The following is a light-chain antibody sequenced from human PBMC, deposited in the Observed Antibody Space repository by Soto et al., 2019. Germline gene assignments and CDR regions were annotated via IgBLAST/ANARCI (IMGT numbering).Light chain of an antibody. CDR3: QQSYHTQPT. CDR2: AAS. V-gene: IGKV1-39*01. Sequence: DIQLTQSPSSLSASAGDGVTITCRAGQSISTYLNWYQQKPGKAPSLLIYAASSLHSGVPSRFRGSGSGTDFTLSISGLQPEYCAIYFCQQSYHTQPTVGGGTKVQLK. J-gene: IGKJ4*01. CDR1: QSISTY.